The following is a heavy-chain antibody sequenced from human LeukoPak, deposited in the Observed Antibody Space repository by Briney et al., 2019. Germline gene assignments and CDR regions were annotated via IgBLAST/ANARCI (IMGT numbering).Heavy chain of an antibody. Sequence: SEALSLTCTVSGGSISSYYWSWIRQPPGKGLEWIGYIYYSGSTNYNPSLKSRVTISVDTSKNQFSLKLSSVTAADTAVYYCARVGPDYYDSSGYYYYYYMDVWGKGTTVTISS. J-gene: IGHJ6*03. CDR2: IYYSGST. V-gene: IGHV4-59*01. CDR3: ARVGPDYYDSSGYYYYYYMDV. CDR1: GGSISSYY. D-gene: IGHD3-22*01.